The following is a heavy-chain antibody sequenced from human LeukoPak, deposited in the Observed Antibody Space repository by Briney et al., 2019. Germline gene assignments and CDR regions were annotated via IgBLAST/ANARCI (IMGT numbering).Heavy chain of an antibody. Sequence: PGGSLRLSGAASGFTFSSYAVSWVRQAPGKGLEWVSTITGSGGNTYYADSVKGRFTISRDNSKNTLYLQMNSLRAEDTAIYYCAKESPVAATGRSWFDPWGQGTLVTVSS. CDR2: ITGSGGNT. CDR3: AKESPVAATGRSWFDP. D-gene: IGHD6-13*01. V-gene: IGHV3-23*01. CDR1: GFTFSSYA. J-gene: IGHJ5*02.